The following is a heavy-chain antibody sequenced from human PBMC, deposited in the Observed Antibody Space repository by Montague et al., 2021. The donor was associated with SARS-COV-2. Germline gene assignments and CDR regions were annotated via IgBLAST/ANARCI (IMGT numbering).Heavy chain of an antibody. J-gene: IGHJ4*02. CDR1: GFSLSTPNVG. CDR2: IYSNDDK. V-gene: IGHV2-5*01. Sequence: PALVKPTQTLTLTCTFSGFSLSTPNVGVGWNRRPPGKALEWLALIYSNDDKRYSPSLQSRLTITKDTSKNQVVLSLTNVDPADTATYYCAHLIRYYDIFTGIPFDYWGQGTQVTVSS. CDR3: AHLIRYYDIFTGIPFDY. D-gene: IGHD3-9*01.